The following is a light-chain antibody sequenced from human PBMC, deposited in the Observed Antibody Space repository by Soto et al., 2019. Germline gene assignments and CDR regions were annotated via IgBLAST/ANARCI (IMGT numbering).Light chain of an antibody. CDR3: GTWDSSLSVVL. V-gene: IGLV1-51*01. Sequence: QSVLTQPPSVSAAAGQKVTISCSGSYSNIGSNFVSWYQHFPGSAPRLLIYDNSQRPSGIPDRFSGSKSGSSATLGITGLQTGDEADYYCGTWDSSLSVVLFGRGTKLTVL. CDR2: DNS. J-gene: IGLJ2*01. CDR1: YSNIGSNF.